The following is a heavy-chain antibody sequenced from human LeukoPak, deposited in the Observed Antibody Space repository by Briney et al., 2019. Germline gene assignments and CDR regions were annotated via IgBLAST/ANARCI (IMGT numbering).Heavy chain of an antibody. V-gene: IGHV4-59*01. D-gene: IGHD2-15*01. Sequence: SETLSLTCTVSGGSISSYYWSWIRQPPGKGLEWIGYIYYSGSTNYNPSLKSRVTISVDTSKNQFSLKLSSVTAADTAVYYCARVWNCSGGSCYPYYYYYYMDVWGKGTTVTISS. J-gene: IGHJ6*03. CDR3: ARVWNCSGGSCYPYYYYYYMDV. CDR1: GGSISSYY. CDR2: IYYSGST.